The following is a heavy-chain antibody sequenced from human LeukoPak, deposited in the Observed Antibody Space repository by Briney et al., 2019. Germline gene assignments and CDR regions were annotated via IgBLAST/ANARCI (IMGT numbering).Heavy chain of an antibody. Sequence: GGSLRLSCAATGFTFSSYAMSWVRQAPGKGLEWVSGISGSGGSTYYADSVKGRFTISRDDSKNTLYLQMNSLRAEDTAVYYCAKSAGLLWFRELPSLDYWGQGTLVTVSS. CDR2: ISGSGGST. V-gene: IGHV3-23*01. J-gene: IGHJ4*02. CDR3: AKSAGLLWFRELPSLDY. D-gene: IGHD3-10*01. CDR1: GFTFSSYA.